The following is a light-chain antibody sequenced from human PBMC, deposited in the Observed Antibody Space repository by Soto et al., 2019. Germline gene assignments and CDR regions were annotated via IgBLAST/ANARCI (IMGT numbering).Light chain of an antibody. CDR2: GVS. V-gene: IGKV3-20*01. J-gene: IGKJ2*01. CDR3: QQYGGCFLTT. Sequence: EIVLTQSPGTLSLSPGERATLSCRASQRLPTSYLAWYQQRHGQAPRLLIYGVSHRATGVPDRFSATGSVTDFFLLINSLEPEDFAVSYCQQYGGCFLTTFGQGTRLEI. CDR1: QRLPTSY.